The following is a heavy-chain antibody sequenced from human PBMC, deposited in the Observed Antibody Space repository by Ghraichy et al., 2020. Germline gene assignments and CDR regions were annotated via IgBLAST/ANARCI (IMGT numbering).Heavy chain of an antibody. Sequence: SQTLSLTCTVSGGSISSGGYYWSWIRQHPGKGLEWIGYIYYSGSTYYNPSLKSRVTISVDTSKNQFSLKLSSVTAADTAVYYCARVTDSYGSIDYWGQGTLVTVSS. CDR2: IYYSGST. D-gene: IGHD5-18*01. V-gene: IGHV4-31*03. CDR1: GGSISSGGYY. CDR3: ARVTDSYGSIDY. J-gene: IGHJ4*02.